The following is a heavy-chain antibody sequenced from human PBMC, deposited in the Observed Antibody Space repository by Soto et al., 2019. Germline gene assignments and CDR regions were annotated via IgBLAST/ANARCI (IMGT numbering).Heavy chain of an antibody. CDR2: FEPEDGER. J-gene: IGHJ6*02. CDR1: GYSVTDLS. Sequence: QVHLVQSGAEVKKPGASVKVSCKVSGYSVTDLSIHWLRQAPGKGLEWMGNFEPEDGERIYAQKFQGRVKVTEETSSNTAYLELTILTSDDTALYFCAVESPNREITPHHYNGMDVWGQGATVTVSS. V-gene: IGHV1-24*01. D-gene: IGHD1-20*01. CDR3: AVESPNREITPHHYNGMDV.